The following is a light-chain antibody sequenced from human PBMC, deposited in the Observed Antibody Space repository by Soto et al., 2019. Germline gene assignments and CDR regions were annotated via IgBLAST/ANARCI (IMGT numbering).Light chain of an antibody. CDR2: ANS. Sequence: QSVLTQPPSVYGAPGQRVSISCTGSSSNIGAGYDVHWYKQLPGTAPKLLIYANSNRPSGVPDRFSGSKSGTSASLAITGLQADDEADYYCQSFDTSLNRVFGGGTKVTVL. V-gene: IGLV1-40*01. J-gene: IGLJ2*01. CDR1: SSNIGAGYD. CDR3: QSFDTSLNRV.